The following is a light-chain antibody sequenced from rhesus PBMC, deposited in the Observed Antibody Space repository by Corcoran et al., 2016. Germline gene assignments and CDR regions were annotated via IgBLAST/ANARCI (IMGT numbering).Light chain of an antibody. V-gene: IGKV1S12*01. CDR2: AAS. J-gene: IGKJ4*01. Sequence: DIQMTQSPSALSASVGDRVTISCRASQNIYSNLAWYQQKPGKAPKLLIYAASSLQTGIPSRFSGSGSGTDFTLTNSSLQPEDSAAYYCQHYYANPLTFGGGTKVELK. CDR1: QNIYSN. CDR3: QHYYANPLT.